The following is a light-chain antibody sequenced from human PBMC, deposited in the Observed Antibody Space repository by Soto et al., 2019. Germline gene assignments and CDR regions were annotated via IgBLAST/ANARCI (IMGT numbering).Light chain of an antibody. CDR3: QHYENSVT. V-gene: IGKV3-20*01. J-gene: IGKJ1*01. CDR2: GAY. CDR1: QRVSTSY. Sequence: EIVLTQSPGTLSLSPGETATLSCRASQRVSTSYLAWYQQRPGQAPRLLIYGAYSRAIGIPDKFTGSGSGTDFTLTICRLGPEDFAVYYCQHYENSVTFGQGTNVEIK.